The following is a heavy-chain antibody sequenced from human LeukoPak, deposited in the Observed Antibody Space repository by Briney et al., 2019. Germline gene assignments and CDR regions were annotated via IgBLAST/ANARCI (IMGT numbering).Heavy chain of an antibody. J-gene: IGHJ4*02. V-gene: IGHV4-61*01. CDR1: GGSVSSGSYY. CDR3: ARAPRAPDILTGYPFDY. D-gene: IGHD3-9*01. CDR2: IYYSGST. Sequence: PSETLSLTCTVSGGSVSSGSYYWSWIRQPPGEGLEWIGYIYYSGSTNYNPSLKSRVTISVDTSKNQFSLKLSSVTAADTAVYYCARAPRAPDILTGYPFDYWGQGTLVTVSS.